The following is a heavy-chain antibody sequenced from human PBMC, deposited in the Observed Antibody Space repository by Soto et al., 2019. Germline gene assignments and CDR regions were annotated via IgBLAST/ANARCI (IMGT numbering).Heavy chain of an antibody. CDR2: IYHSGST. CDR1: GGSISSSNW. CDR3: ARLNIAAAGPRWFDP. J-gene: IGHJ5*02. V-gene: IGHV4-4*02. D-gene: IGHD6-13*01. Sequence: PSETLSLTCAVSGGSISSSNWWSWVRQPPGKGLEWIGEIYHSGSTNYNPSLKSRVTISVDKSKNQFSLKLSSVTAADTAVYYCARLNIAAAGPRWFDPWGQGTLVTVS.